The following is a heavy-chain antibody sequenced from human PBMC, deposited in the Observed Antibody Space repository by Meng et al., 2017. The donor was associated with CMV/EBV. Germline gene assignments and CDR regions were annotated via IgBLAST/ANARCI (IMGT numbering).Heavy chain of an antibody. CDR3: ARGTKGLSY. J-gene: IGHJ4*02. V-gene: IGHV4-34*01. CDR1: GGSFRGYY. Sequence: LSRTCAGYGGSFRGYYWSWIRQPPGKGLEWIGEINHSGSTNYNPSLKSRVTISVDTSKNQFSLKLSSVTAADTAVYYCARGTKGLSYWGQGTLVTVSS. CDR2: INHSGST. D-gene: IGHD2-15*01.